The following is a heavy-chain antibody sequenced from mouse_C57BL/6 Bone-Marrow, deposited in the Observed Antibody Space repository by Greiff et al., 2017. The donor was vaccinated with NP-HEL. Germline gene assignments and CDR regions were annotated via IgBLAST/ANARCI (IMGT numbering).Heavy chain of an antibody. CDR3: ARSGYYYGSSYGWYFDV. J-gene: IGHJ1*03. D-gene: IGHD1-1*01. CDR2: INPNYGTT. CDR1: GYSFPDYN. V-gene: IGHV1-39*01. Sequence: EVQLQQSGPELVKPGASVKISCKASGYSFPDYNMNWVKQSNGKSLEWIGVINPNYGTTSYNQKFKGKATLTVDQSSSTAYMQLNSLTSEDSAVYYCARSGYYYGSSYGWYFDVWGTGTTVTVSS.